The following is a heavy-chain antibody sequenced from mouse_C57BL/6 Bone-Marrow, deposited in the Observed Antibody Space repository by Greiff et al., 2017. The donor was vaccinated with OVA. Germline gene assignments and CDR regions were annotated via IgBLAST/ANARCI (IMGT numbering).Heavy chain of an antibody. V-gene: IGHV1-81*01. J-gene: IGHJ4*01. D-gene: IGHD2-1*01. CDR3: ARSGGNYPYYYAMDY. CDR2: IYPRSGNT. CDR1: GYTFTSYG. Sequence: QVQLQQSGAELARPGASVKLSCKASGYTFTSYGISWVKQRTGQGLEWIGEIYPRSGNTYYNAKFKGKATLTADKSSSTAYMELRSLTSEDSAGYFCARSGGNYPYYYAMDYWGQGTSVTVSS.